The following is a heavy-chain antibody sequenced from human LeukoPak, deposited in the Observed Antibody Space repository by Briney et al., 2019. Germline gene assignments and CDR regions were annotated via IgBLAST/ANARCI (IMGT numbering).Heavy chain of an antibody. CDR2: IYYSGST. V-gene: IGHV4-59*01. CDR3: ARSHSVWTSFDY. D-gene: IGHD3/OR15-3a*01. J-gene: IGHJ4*02. Sequence: SETLSLTCTVSGGSISTYYWSWIRQPPGRGLEWIGYIYYSGSTNYNPSLKSRVTISVDTSKNQFSLKLSSVTAADTAVYYCARSHSVWTSFDYWGQGTLVTVSS. CDR1: GGSISTYY.